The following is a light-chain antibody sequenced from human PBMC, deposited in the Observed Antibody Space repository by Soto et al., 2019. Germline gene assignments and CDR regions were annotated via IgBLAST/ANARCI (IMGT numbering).Light chain of an antibody. CDR2: GAS. CDR3: QQYSGSPYT. V-gene: IGKV3-20*01. CDR1: QSVSSNS. Sequence: EIVLTQSPGTLSLSPGERATVSCRASQSVSSNSLAWYQQKPGQPPRLLIFGASSRPTGIPARFSGSGSGTDFTLTISRLEPEDFAVYYCQQYSGSPYTFGQGTKLEIK. J-gene: IGKJ2*01.